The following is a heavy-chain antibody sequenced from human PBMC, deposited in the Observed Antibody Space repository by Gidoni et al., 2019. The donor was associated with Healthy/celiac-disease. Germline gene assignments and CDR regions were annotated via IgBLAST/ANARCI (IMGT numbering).Heavy chain of an antibody. Sequence: QVQLVQSGAEVKKPRASVTVSCKASGYTFTRYGISWVRPAPGQGLGWMGWSSAYNGETNYEQKFQGRVRMTTDTSTSTDKMELRRVRSDDKDVYYCAYGGGDIAAAGVFDYWGQGTLVTVSS. D-gene: IGHD6-13*01. CDR1: GYTFTRYG. CDR2: SSAYNGET. CDR3: AYGGGDIAAAGVFDY. V-gene: IGHV1-18*01. J-gene: IGHJ4*02.